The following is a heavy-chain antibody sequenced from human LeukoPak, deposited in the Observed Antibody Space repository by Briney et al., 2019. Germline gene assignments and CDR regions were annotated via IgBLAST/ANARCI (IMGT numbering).Heavy chain of an antibody. Sequence: PVRTLSLSSAPSLVTLTGDAISSGPGAPGHRVGWVSAIRGSVGSTHYADSVQGRFTISRDNPKNTPYLQMNGLRAEDTAVYYCARIATGYNWFDPWGQGTLVTVSS. V-gene: IGHV3-23*01. J-gene: IGHJ5*02. CDR3: ARIATGYNWFDP. CDR2: IRGSVGST. CDR1: LVTLTGDA. D-gene: IGHD5-24*01.